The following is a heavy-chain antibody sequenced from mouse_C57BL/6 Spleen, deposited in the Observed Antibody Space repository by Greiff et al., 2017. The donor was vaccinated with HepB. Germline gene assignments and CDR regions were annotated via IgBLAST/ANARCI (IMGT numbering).Heavy chain of an antibody. CDR1: GYTFTNYW. CDR2: IYPGGGYT. D-gene: IGHD1-1*01. J-gene: IGHJ2*01. Sequence: QVQLQQSGAELVRPGTSVKMSCKAPGYTFTNYWIGWAKQRPGHGLEWIGDIYPGGGYTNYNEKFKGKATLTADKSSSTAYMQFSSLTSEDSAIYYCARGDYGSSYGYFDYWGQGTTLTVSS. V-gene: IGHV1-63*01. CDR3: ARGDYGSSYGYFDY.